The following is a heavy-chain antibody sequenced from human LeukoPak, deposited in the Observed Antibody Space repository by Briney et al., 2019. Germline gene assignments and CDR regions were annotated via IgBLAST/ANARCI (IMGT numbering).Heavy chain of an antibody. J-gene: IGHJ4*02. CDR2: LYSGGNT. D-gene: IGHD4-17*01. CDR3: ARQRGATVTMYQVY. CDR1: GFSVSSDF. V-gene: IGHV3-66*04. Sequence: PGGSLRLSCAASGFSVSSDFMVWVRQAPGRGLEWVSTLYSGGNTYYAGSVKGRFTISRDNSKNTLFLQMTSLRAEDTAVYYCARQRGATVTMYQVYWGQGTLVTVSS.